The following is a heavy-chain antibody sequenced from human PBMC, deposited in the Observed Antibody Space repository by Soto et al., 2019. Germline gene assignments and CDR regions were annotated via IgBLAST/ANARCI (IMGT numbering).Heavy chain of an antibody. CDR1: GGSISSGGYY. J-gene: IGHJ5*02. Sequence: SETLSLTCTVSGGSISSGGYYWSWIRQHPGKGLEWIGYIYYSGSTYYNPSLKSRVTISVDTSKNQFSLKLSSVAAADTAVYYCARHRFLEWLLYGEFDPWGQGTLVTVSS. D-gene: IGHD3-3*01. V-gene: IGHV4-31*03. CDR3: ARHRFLEWLLYGEFDP. CDR2: IYYSGST.